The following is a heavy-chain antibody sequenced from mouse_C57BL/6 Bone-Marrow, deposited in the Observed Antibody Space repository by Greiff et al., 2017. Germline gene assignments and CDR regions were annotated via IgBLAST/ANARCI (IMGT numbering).Heavy chain of an antibody. CDR1: GYTFTSYW. CDR2: IDPSDSYT. CDR3: ARDFDYGSSYEWFAY. J-gene: IGHJ3*01. V-gene: IGHV1-69*01. Sequence: QVQLQQPGAELVMPGASVKLSCKASGYTFTSYWMHWVKQRPGQGLEWIGEIDPSDSYTNYNQKFKGKSTLTVDKSSSTAYMQLSSLTSEDSAVYYWARDFDYGSSYEWFAYWGQGTLVTVSA. D-gene: IGHD1-1*01.